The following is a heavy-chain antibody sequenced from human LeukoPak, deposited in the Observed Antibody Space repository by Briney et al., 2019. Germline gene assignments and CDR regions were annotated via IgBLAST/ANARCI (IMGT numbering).Heavy chain of an antibody. J-gene: IGHJ3*02. CDR1: GYSISSGYY. D-gene: IGHD1-26*01. CDR2: IYHSGST. V-gene: IGHV4-38-2*01. CDR3: ARHRSVVGATILDAFDI. Sequence: PSETLSLTCAVSGYSISSGYYWGWIRQPPGKGLEWIGSIYHSGSTYYNPSLKSRVTISVDTSKNQFSLKLSSVTAADTAVYYCARHRSVVGATILDAFDIWGQGTMDTVSS.